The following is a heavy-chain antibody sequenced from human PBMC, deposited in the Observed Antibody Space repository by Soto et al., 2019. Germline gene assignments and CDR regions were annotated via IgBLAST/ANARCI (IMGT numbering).Heavy chain of an antibody. J-gene: IGHJ5*02. CDR2: IIPILGIA. CDR1: GGTFSSYT. CDR3: ASDHNYYGSGSYYQPFFDP. V-gene: IGHV1-69*02. Sequence: ASVKVSCKASGGTFSSYTISWVRQAPGQGLEWMGRIIPILGIANYAQKFQGRVTITADKSTSTAYMELSSLRSEDTAVYYCASDHNYYGSGSYYQPFFDPWGQGTLVTVSS. D-gene: IGHD3-10*01.